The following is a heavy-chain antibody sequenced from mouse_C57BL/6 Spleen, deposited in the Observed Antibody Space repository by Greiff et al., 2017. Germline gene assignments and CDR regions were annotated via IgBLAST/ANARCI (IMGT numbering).Heavy chain of an antibody. CDR2: INPYNGDT. V-gene: IGHV1-20*01. D-gene: IGHD1-1*02. CDR3: ARAGVYGQFAY. J-gene: IGHJ3*01. CDR1: GYSFTGYF. Sequence: EVQLQQSGPELVKPGDSVKISCKASGYSFTGYFMNWVMQSHGKSLEWIGRINPYNGDTFYNQKFKGKATLTVDKSSSTAHMELRSLTSEDSAVYYCARAGVYGQFAYWGQGTLVTVSA.